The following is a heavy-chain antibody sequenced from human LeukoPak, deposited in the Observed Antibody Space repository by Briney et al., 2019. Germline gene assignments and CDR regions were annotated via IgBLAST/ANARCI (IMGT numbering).Heavy chain of an antibody. J-gene: IGHJ3*02. V-gene: IGHV1-69*13. CDR2: IIPIFGTA. D-gene: IGHD3-10*01. CDR1: GGTFSSYA. Sequence: ASVKVSCKASGGTFSSYAISWVRQAPGQGLEWMGGIIPIFGTANYAQKFQGRVTITADESTSTAYMELSSLRSEDTAVYYCARADYYGSGSDLGAFDIWGQGTMVTVSS. CDR3: ARADYYGSGSDLGAFDI.